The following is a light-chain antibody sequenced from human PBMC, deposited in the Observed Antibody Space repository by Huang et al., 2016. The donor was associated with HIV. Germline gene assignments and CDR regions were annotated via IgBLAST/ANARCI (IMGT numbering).Light chain of an antibody. V-gene: IGKV1-NL1*01. Sequence: DIQMTQSPSSLSASVRNRVTITCRASQAIAKSLAWYQQKPGKAPKLLLSAASRLESGVPSRFSGSGSGTDYTLTISSLQPEDFATYYCQQYHSTPYTFGQGTKLEIK. CDR2: AAS. J-gene: IGKJ2*01. CDR3: QQYHSTPYT. CDR1: QAIAKS.